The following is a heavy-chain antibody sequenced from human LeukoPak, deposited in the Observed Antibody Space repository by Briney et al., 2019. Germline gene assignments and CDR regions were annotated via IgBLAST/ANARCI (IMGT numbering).Heavy chain of an antibody. Sequence: GESLKISCKGSGYTFTNDWIAWVRQMPGKGLEWMGIINPGDSDTRYSPSFQGQVTISADKSISTAYLQWSTLRASDTAMYYCARRASVTQTDYWGQGTLVTVSS. J-gene: IGHJ4*02. CDR2: INPGDSDT. V-gene: IGHV5-51*01. D-gene: IGHD4-11*01. CDR1: GYTFTNDW. CDR3: ARRASVTQTDY.